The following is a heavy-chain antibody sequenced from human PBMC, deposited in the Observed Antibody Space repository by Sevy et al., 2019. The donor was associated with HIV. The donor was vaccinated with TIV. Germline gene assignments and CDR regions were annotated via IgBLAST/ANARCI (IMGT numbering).Heavy chain of an antibody. CDR2: IRNKANSYTT. CDR1: GFTFSDHY. Sequence: GGSLRLSCAASGFTFSDHYMDWFGQAQGKGLGWVAGIRNKANSYTTEYAASVKGRFTISRDDSKNSLYLQMNSLKTEDTAVYYCASYSGSYYDAFDIWGQGTMVTVSS. D-gene: IGHD1-26*01. CDR3: ASYSGSYYDAFDI. J-gene: IGHJ3*02. V-gene: IGHV3-72*01.